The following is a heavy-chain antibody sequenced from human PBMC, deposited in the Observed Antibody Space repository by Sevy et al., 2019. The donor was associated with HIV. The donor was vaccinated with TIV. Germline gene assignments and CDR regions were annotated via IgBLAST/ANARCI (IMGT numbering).Heavy chain of an antibody. Sequence: GGSLRLSCAASGLNFYIYPMNWVRQAPGKGLEWVAVVSFASSFKSYADSVKGRFTISRVNSKNTLYLQMDSLRHEDTGVYYCATGRLGATSGYWGQGSLVTVSS. CDR2: VSFASSFK. V-gene: IGHV3-30*04. J-gene: IGHJ4*02. CDR1: GLNFYIYP. CDR3: ATGRLGATSGY. D-gene: IGHD1-26*01.